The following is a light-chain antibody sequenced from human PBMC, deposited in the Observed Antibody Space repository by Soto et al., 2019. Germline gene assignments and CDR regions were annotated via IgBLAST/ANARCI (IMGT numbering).Light chain of an antibody. CDR2: RAP. V-gene: IGKV3-15*01. CDR1: QYIVSN. CDR3: QQYTNWPPRLT. Sequence: IVMTQSPVTLSVSPGERATLSCRASQYIVSNVAWYQQRPGQAPRLLIYRAPTRATDIPDRFSGSGSGTEFTLTISGLQSADSAVYYCQQYTNWPPRLTFGGGAKVDIK. J-gene: IGKJ4*01.